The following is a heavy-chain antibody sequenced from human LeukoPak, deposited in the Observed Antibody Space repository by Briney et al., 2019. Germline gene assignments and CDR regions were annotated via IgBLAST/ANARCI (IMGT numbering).Heavy chain of an antibody. CDR1: GFTFSIDG. J-gene: IGHJ3*02. CDR3: ARAGGSESFDI. CDR2: IYYDGYNR. Sequence: GGSLRLSCAASGFTFSIDGLHWVRQAPGKGLEWVAVIYYDGYNRYYGDSVKGRFTISRDNSKNMMYLQMDSLSPEDTAVCYCARAGGSESFDIWGPGTMVTVSS. D-gene: IGHD3-10*01. V-gene: IGHV3-33*01.